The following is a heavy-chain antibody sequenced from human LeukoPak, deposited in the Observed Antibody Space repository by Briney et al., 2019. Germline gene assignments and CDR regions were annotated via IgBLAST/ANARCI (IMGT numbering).Heavy chain of an antibody. D-gene: IGHD3-16*02. CDR3: ARLYVWGSYRQPNSDY. CDR2: INHCGST. J-gene: IGHJ4*02. V-gene: IGHV4-34*01. Sequence: SETLSLTCAIYGGSFSGYYWSWIRQPPGKGLEWIGEINHCGSTNYNPSLKSRVTISVDTSKNQFSLKLSSVTAADTAVYYCARLYVWGSYRQPNSDYWGQGTLVTVSS. CDR1: GGSFSGYY.